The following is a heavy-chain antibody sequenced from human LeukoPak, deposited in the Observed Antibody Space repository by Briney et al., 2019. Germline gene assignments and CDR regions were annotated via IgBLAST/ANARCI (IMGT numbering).Heavy chain of an antibody. Sequence: GGSLRLSCAASGFTFSSYSMNWVRQAPGKGLEWVSSISSSSYIYYADSVKGRFTISRDNAKNSLYLQMNSLRAEDTAVYYCARDLGYCSGGSCYWGQGTLVTVSS. CDR2: ISSSSYI. D-gene: IGHD2-15*01. V-gene: IGHV3-21*01. CDR3: ARDLGYCSGGSCY. CDR1: GFTFSSYS. J-gene: IGHJ4*02.